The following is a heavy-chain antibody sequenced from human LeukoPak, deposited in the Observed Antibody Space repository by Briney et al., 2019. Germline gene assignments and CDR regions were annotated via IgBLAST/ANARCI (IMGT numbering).Heavy chain of an antibody. Sequence: SETLSLTCTVSGGSISSSSYYWGWIRQPPGKGLEWIGSIYYSGSTYYNPSLKSRVTIYVDTSKNQFSLKLSSVTAADTAVYYCARHLKGGGYVLRLGAFDIWGQGTMVTVSS. V-gene: IGHV4-39*01. CDR1: GGSISSSSYY. J-gene: IGHJ3*02. CDR2: IYYSGST. D-gene: IGHD5-12*01. CDR3: ARHLKGGGYVLRLGAFDI.